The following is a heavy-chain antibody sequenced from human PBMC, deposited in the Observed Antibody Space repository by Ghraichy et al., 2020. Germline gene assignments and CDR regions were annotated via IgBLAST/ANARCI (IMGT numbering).Heavy chain of an antibody. CDR1: GGSISSISYY. CDR2: IYYSGTT. Sequence: SETLSLTCTVSGGSISSISYYWGWILQHRGKGLEWIGSIYYSGTTYDNPSLKSRVTISVDTSKNQFSLKLNSVTAADTAVYYCVMYSYGYWDYYGMDVWGQGPTLTVSS. CDR3: VMYSYGYWDYYGMDV. J-gene: IGHJ6*02. D-gene: IGHD5-18*01. V-gene: IGHV4-39*01.